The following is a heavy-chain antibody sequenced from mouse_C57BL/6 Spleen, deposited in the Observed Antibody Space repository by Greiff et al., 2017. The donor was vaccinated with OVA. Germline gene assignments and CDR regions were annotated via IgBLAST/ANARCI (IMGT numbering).Heavy chain of an antibody. Sequence: QVQLQQSGPELVKPGASVKLSCKASGYTFTSYDINWVKQRPGQGLEWIGWIYPRDGSTKYNEKFKGKATLTVDTSSSTAYMELHSLTSEDSAVYFCARKDYGSRDYFDYWGQGTTLTVSS. V-gene: IGHV1-85*01. D-gene: IGHD1-1*01. CDR3: ARKDYGSRDYFDY. CDR1: GYTFTSYD. J-gene: IGHJ2*01. CDR2: IYPRDGST.